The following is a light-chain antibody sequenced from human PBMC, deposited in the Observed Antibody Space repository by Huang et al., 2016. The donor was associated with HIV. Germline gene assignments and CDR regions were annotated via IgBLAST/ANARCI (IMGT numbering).Light chain of an antibody. J-gene: IGKJ2*01. CDR1: QSVCSY. CDR2: DAS. Sequence: EIVLTQSPGTLSLSPGERATLSCRTSQSVCSYLAWYQQRPGQAPRLLIYDASNRATGMPARFSGSGSGTDFTLTISSLEPEDFAVYYCQQRSAWPRTFGQGTKLEIK. CDR3: QQRSAWPRT. V-gene: IGKV3-11*01.